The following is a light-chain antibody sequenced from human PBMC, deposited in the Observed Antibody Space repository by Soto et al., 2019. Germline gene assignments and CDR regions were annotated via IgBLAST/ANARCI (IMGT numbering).Light chain of an antibody. CDR3: LQDYNYPWT. CDR2: AAS. J-gene: IGKJ1*01. V-gene: IGKV1-6*01. CDR1: QGIRND. Sequence: AIQMTQSPSSLSASVGDRVTITCRASQGIRNDLGWYQQKPGKAPKLLIFAASSLQSGGPSRFSGSGSGTDFTLTISSLQLEDFATHYCLQDYNYPWTFGQGTKVEIK.